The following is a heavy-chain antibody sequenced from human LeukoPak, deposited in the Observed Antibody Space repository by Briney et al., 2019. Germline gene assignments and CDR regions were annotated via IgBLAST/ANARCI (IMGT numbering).Heavy chain of an antibody. V-gene: IGHV3-23*01. D-gene: IGHD5-12*01. CDR2: ISGSGGST. J-gene: IGHJ3*02. CDR3: AKALALTGYSGYDDAFDI. Sequence: GGSLRLSCAASGFTFSSYAMSWVRQAPGKGLEWFSAISGSGGSTYYADSVKGRFTISRDNSKNTLYLQMNSLRAEDTAVYYCAKALALTGYSGYDDAFDIWGQGTMVTVSS. CDR1: GFTFSSYA.